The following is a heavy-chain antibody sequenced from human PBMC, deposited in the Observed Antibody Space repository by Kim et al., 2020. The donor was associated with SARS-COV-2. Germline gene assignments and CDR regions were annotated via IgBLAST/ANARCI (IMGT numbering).Heavy chain of an antibody. D-gene: IGHD4-4*01. J-gene: IGHJ6*02. CDR3: VRADTVTTYYYYGMDV. V-gene: IGHV5-51*01. CDR2: IYPDDSDT. Sequence: GESLKISCKGSGYSFTSYWIGWVRQMSGKGLEWMGIIYPDDSDTRYSPSFQGQVTISADKSISTAYLQWSSLKASDTAMYYCVRADTVTTYYYYGMDVWGQGTTVTVSS. CDR1: GYSFTSYW.